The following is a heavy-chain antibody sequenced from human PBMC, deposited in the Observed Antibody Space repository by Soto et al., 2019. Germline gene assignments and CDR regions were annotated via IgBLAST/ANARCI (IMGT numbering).Heavy chain of an antibody. CDR3: ARYFRGSGRYFFDY. J-gene: IGHJ4*02. CDR2: ISPYNGNT. Sequence: GASVKVSCKASGYTFSSYGLSWVRQAPGQGLEWMGWISPYNGNTNYAQKFQGRFTISRDNAKDSLFLQLNSLRGEDTAVYYCARYFRGSGRYFFDYWGQGTLVTVSS. CDR1: GYTFSSYG. V-gene: IGHV1-18*01. D-gene: IGHD6-19*01.